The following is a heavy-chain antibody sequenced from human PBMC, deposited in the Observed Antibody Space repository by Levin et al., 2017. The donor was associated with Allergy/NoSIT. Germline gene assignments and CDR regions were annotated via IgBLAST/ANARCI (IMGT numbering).Heavy chain of an antibody. CDR3: AKVRPSITVPGTDY. CDR1: GFTFSSYA. V-gene: IGHV3-23*01. Sequence: PGGSLRLSCAASGFTFSSYAMSWVRQAPGKGLEWVSGISGSGGNTYYADSVKGRFTISRDNSNNTLYLQMDSLTVEDTAVYYCAKVRPSITVPGTDYWGQGTLVTVSS. D-gene: IGHD6-19*01. CDR2: ISGSGGNT. J-gene: IGHJ4*02.